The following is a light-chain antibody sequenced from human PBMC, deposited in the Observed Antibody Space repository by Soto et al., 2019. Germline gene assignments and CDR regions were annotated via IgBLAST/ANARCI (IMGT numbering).Light chain of an antibody. CDR1: SSDVGGYKY. V-gene: IGLV2-14*01. Sequence: QSALTQPASVSGSPGQSITISCTGTSSDVGGYKYVSWYQQHPGKAPKLMIYDVSTRPSGVSNRFSGSKSGNTASLTISGLQAEDEADYYCSSYTSSSTVVFGGETHLTVL. CDR2: DVS. J-gene: IGLJ2*01. CDR3: SSYTSSSTVV.